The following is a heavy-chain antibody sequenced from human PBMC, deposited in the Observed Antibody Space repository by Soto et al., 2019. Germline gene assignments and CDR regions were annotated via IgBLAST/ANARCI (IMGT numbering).Heavy chain of an antibody. CDR3: ARENSYFDY. CDR2: ISAYNANA. J-gene: IGHJ4*02. CDR1: GYTFSNFG. V-gene: IGHV1-18*01. Sequence: QIQLLQSGAEVKKPGDSVKVTCKASGYTFSNFGSSWVRQAPGQGLEWMGWISAYNANANYAQKFQGRLTMTADTSTSTAYMELRSLRSDDTAVYYCARENSYFDYWGQGTLVTVSS.